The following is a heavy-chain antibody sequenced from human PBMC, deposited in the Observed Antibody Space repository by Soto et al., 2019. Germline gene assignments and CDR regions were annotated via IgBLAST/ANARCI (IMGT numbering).Heavy chain of an antibody. Sequence: GGSLRLSCAASGFTFSSYWMSWVRQAPGKGLEWVANIKQDGSEKYYVDSVKGRFTISRDNAKNSLYLQMNSLRAEDTAVYYCAREIRFLEWLPPTSGFDPWGQGTLVTVSS. V-gene: IGHV3-7*05. J-gene: IGHJ5*02. D-gene: IGHD3-3*01. CDR1: GFTFSSYW. CDR3: AREIRFLEWLPPTSGFDP. CDR2: IKQDGSEK.